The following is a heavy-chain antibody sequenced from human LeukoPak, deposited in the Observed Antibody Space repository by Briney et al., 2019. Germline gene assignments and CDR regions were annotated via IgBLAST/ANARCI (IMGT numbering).Heavy chain of an antibody. Sequence: GGSLRLSCAASGFTLSSYWMSWVRQAPGKGLEWVANIKEDGSENYYVDSVKGRFTISRDNAENSLYLQMNSLRVEDTALYYCARYGNNVDNAFDIWGQGTMVTVSS. V-gene: IGHV3-7*01. D-gene: IGHD4-17*01. CDR1: GFTLSSYW. J-gene: IGHJ3*02. CDR2: IKEDGSEN. CDR3: ARYGNNVDNAFDI.